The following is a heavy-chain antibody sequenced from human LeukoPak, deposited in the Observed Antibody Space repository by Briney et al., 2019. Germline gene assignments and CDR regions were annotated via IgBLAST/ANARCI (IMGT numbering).Heavy chain of an antibody. J-gene: IGHJ4*02. CDR2: IYYCGST. V-gene: IGHV4-31*03. Sequence: PSETLSLTCTVSGGSISSGGYYWSWIPQPPGKGLEWIGYIYYCGSTYYNPSLKSRLTISVDTSKNQFSLKLSSVTAADTAVYYCAISSGYDGFDYWGQGTLVTVSS. CDR3: AISSGYDGFDY. D-gene: IGHD5-12*01. CDR1: GGSISSGGYY.